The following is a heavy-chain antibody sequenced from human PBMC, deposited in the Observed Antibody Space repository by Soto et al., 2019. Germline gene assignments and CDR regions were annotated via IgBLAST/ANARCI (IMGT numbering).Heavy chain of an antibody. CDR1: GFTFSSYW. Sequence: VGSLRLSCAASGFTFSSYWMHWVSQAPGKGLLLVSRINSDGSSTSYADSVKGRFTISRDNAKNTLYLQMNSLRAEDTAVYYRARVGSRYCGIRLDYWGQGTLVTVSS. V-gene: IGHV3-74*01. CDR3: ARVGSRYCGIRLDY. D-gene: IGHD1-26*01. J-gene: IGHJ4*02. CDR2: INSDGSST.